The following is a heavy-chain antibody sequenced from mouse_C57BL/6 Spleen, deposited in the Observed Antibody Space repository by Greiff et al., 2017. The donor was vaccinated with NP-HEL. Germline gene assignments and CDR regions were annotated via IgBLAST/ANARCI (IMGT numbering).Heavy chain of an antibody. V-gene: IGHV6-3*01. CDR3: TEASNYVGFFDY. D-gene: IGHD2-5*01. J-gene: IGHJ2*01. CDR1: GFTFSNYW. CDR2: IRLKSDNYAT. Sequence: EVKVEESGGGLVQPGGSMKLSCVASGFTFSNYWMNWVRQSPEKGLEWVAQIRLKSDNYATHYAESVKGRFTISRDDSKSSVYLQMNNLRAEDTGIYYCTEASNYVGFFDYWGQGTTLTVSS.